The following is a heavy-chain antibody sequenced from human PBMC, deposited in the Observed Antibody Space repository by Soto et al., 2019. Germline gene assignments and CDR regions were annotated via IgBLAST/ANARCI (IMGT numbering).Heavy chain of an antibody. D-gene: IGHD6-13*01. CDR1: GFTFSSYA. J-gene: IGHJ4*02. Sequence: PGGSLRLSCAASGFTFSSYAMSWVRQAPGKGLEWVSAISGSGGSTYYADSVKGRFTISRDNSKNTLYLQMNSLRAEDTAVYYCAKTPGLRIAAAGTPYFDYWGQGTLVTVS. V-gene: IGHV3-23*01. CDR2: ISGSGGST. CDR3: AKTPGLRIAAAGTPYFDY.